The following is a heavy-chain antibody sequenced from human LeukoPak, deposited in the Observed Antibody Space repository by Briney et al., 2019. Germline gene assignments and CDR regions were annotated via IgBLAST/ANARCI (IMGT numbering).Heavy chain of an antibody. J-gene: IGHJ4*02. D-gene: IGHD4-11*01. V-gene: IGHV1-46*01. Sequence: ASVKVSCKAFGYTFTRNYMHGLRQAPGQGPEWMGVISPSGGSTTYAQKFQGRVTLTRDMSTSPDYLELTSLRPDATAVYYCARGTTLHFDYWGQGTLVTVSS. CDR1: GYTFTRNY. CDR2: ISPSGGST. CDR3: ARGTTLHFDY.